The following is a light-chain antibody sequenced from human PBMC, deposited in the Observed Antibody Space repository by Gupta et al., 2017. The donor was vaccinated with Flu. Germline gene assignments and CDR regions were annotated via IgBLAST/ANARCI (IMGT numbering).Light chain of an antibody. Sequence: QSAMPQPASVSGSPGQSITISCTGTLRDVGNYNLVSWYQHPPGKVPRLMIYEGSKRPAGVANRFSGSKSGNTASLTISGLQAEDEADYYCCSDAGSGIFVFGGGTKVAVL. CDR3: CSDAGSGIFV. V-gene: IGLV2-23*03. CDR2: EGS. CDR1: LRDVGNYNL. J-gene: IGLJ3*02.